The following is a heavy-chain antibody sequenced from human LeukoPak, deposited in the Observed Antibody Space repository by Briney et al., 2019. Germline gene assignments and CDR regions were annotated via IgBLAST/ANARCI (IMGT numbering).Heavy chain of an antibody. CDR3: ARRSNRSGSPLRN. Sequence: PSETLSLTCAIYGEYFSGNYWNWIRQPPGRGLEWIGDVNYSGTTNYNPSLKSRVTISADTSKNQFSLKVNSVTAADTAVYYCARRSNRSGSPLRNWGQGTLVTVSS. D-gene: IGHD3-10*01. CDR2: VNYSGTT. J-gene: IGHJ1*01. CDR1: GEYFSGNY. V-gene: IGHV4-34*01.